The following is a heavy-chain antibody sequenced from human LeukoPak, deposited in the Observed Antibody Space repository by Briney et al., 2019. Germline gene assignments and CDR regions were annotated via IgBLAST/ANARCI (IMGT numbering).Heavy chain of an antibody. CDR2: ISDSGGNT. J-gene: IGHJ4*02. Sequence: GGSLRLSCAASGFTFNSYAMSWVRQAPWERLQWVSGISDSGGNTYYADSVRGRFTISRDNSKNTLYLQMNSLRAEDTAVYYCARHRSSWLIDYWGQGTLVTVSS. D-gene: IGHD6-6*01. CDR1: GFTFNSYA. V-gene: IGHV3-23*01. CDR3: ARHRSSWLIDY.